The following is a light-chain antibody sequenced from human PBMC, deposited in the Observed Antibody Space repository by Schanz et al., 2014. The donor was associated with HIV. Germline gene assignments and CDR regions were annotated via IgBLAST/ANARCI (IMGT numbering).Light chain of an antibody. V-gene: IGLV1-51*01. CDR1: SSNIGNNY. J-gene: IGLJ3*02. CDR2: ANN. CDR3: QSYDSSLRASV. Sequence: QSVLTQPPSVSAAPGQKVTISCSGSSSNIGNNYVSWYQQLPGTAPKLLIYANNKRPPGIPDRFSGSKSGTSASLAITGLQAEDEADYYCQSYDSSLRASVFGGGTKLTVL.